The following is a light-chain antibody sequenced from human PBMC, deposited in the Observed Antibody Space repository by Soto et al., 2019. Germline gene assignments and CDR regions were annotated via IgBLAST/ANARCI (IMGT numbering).Light chain of an antibody. CDR2: EVS. CDR1: SSEVGGNNY. CDR3: SSYTSSSTFYV. Sequence: QSALTQPASVSGSPGQSITISCTGSSSEVGGNNYVSWYQHHPGKAPKLIIYEVSNRPSGVSNRFSGSKSGNTASLTISGLQAEDEADYYCSSYTSSSTFYVFGTGTKVTV. V-gene: IGLV2-14*01. J-gene: IGLJ1*01.